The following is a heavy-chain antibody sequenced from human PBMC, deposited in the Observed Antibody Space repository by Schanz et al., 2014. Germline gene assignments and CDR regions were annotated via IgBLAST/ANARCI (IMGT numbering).Heavy chain of an antibody. CDR2: IVPILTIP. CDR1: GGTFSSYT. V-gene: IGHV1-69*02. J-gene: IGHJ3*02. D-gene: IGHD3-16*01. CDR3: ARGGTREHAFDI. Sequence: QVQLLQSGAEVKKPGSSVTVSCKASGGTFSSYTFSWVRQAPGQGLEWMGRIVPILTIPNYAEKFQGRVTITADKSTSTAYKDLSSLTSEDTAVYYCARGGTREHAFDIWGQGTLVTVSS.